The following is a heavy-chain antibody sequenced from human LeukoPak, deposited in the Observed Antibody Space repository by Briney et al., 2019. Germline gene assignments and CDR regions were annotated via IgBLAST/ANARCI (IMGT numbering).Heavy chain of an antibody. Sequence: GGSLRLSCAASGFTLSSYAMSWVRQAPGKGREWVSGISGSGGSTYYADSVEGRFTISRDNSKKTLYLKMNSLRAEDTAVYYCAKDSKIVGPTFRSYHYMDVWGKGTTVTVSS. V-gene: IGHV3-23*01. D-gene: IGHD1-26*01. CDR2: ISGSGGST. J-gene: IGHJ6*03. CDR3: AKDSKIVGPTFRSYHYMDV. CDR1: GFTLSSYA.